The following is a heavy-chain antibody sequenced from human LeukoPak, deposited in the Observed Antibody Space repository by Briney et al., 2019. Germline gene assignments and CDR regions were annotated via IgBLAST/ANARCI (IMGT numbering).Heavy chain of an antibody. Sequence: GGSLRLSCAASGFTFSDHYMSWIRQVPGKGLEWVSYITTRANIINYVDSVKGRFTVSADNAKNSLYLQMNSPRAEDTALYYCVRDRCSSTSCHDSPNWFDPWGQGTLVTVSS. V-gene: IGHV3-11*01. J-gene: IGHJ5*02. CDR1: GFTFSDHY. CDR2: ITTRANII. D-gene: IGHD2-2*01. CDR3: VRDRCSSTSCHDSPNWFDP.